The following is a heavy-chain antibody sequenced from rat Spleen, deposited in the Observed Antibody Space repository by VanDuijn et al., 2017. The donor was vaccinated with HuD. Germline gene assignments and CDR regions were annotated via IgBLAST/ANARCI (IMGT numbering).Heavy chain of an antibody. V-gene: IGHV2-13*01. CDR2: IWGNGNT. D-gene: IGHD1-2*01. CDR3: ARDRYYSSYIYDPYYFDY. CDR1: GFSLSSYG. Sequence: QVQLKESGPGLVQPSETLSLTCTVSGFSLSSYGVIWVRQPPGKGLEWMGTIWGNGNTDCTSALKSRLSCSRDISKSQVYLKMNSLQTEDTATYYCARDRYYSSYIYDPYYFDYWGQGVMVTVSS. J-gene: IGHJ2*01.